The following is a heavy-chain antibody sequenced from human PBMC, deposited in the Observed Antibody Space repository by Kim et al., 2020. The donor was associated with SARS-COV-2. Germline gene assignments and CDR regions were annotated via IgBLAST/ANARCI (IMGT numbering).Heavy chain of an antibody. D-gene: IGHD3-10*01. CDR1: GFTFSSYA. CDR2: ISGSGTNT. Sequence: GGSLRLSCAASGFTFSSYAMNWVRQAPGEGLEWVSAISGSGTNTFYGDSVKGRFTFSRDNSKNTVYLQMNSLRAEDTAIYYCTRLTAHFGYADYWGPGTLVTVSS. J-gene: IGHJ4*02. V-gene: IGHV3-23*02. CDR3: TRLTAHFGYADY.